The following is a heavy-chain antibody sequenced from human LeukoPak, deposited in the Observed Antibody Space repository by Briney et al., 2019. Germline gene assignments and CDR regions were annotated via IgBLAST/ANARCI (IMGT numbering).Heavy chain of an antibody. CDR3: ARVGSGSFNYYYYGMDV. CDR1: GGTFSSDA. Sequence: GSSVKVSCKASGGTFSSDAISWVRQAPGQGLEWMGGIIPIFGTANYAQKFQGRVTITADKSTSTAYMELSSLRSEDTAVYYCARVGSGSFNYYYYGMDVWGKGTTVTVSS. D-gene: IGHD3-10*01. CDR2: IIPIFGTA. J-gene: IGHJ6*04. V-gene: IGHV1-69*06.